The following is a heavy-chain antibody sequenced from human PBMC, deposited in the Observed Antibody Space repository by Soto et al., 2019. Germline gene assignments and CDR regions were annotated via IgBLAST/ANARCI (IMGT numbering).Heavy chain of an antibody. V-gene: IGHV4-59*01. J-gene: IGHJ6*02. CDR3: ARQGMGSGYYYGVSYYGMDV. CDR2: IYYSGST. D-gene: IGHD3-22*01. CDR1: GGSISSYY. Sequence: QVQLQESGPGLVKSSETLSLTCTVSGGSISSYYWSWIRQPPGKGLEWIGYIYYSGSTNYNPSLKSRVTISVDTAKNQFSLKLSSVTAADTAVYYCARQGMGSGYYYGVSYYGMDVWGQGTTVTVSS.